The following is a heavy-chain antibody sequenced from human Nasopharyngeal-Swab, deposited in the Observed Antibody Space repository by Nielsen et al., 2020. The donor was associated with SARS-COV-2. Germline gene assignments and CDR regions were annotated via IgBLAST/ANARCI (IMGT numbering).Heavy chain of an antibody. CDR2: ISSNGGST. D-gene: IGHD4-17*01. CDR1: GFTFSSYA. V-gene: IGHV3-64*01. CDR3: ARDGYGDYLGY. J-gene: IGHJ4*02. Sequence: GESLKISCAASGFTFSSYAMHWVRQAPGKGLEYVSAISSNGGSTYYANSVKGRFTISRDNSKNTLYLQMGSLRAEDMAVYYCARDGYGDYLGYWGQGTLVTVSS.